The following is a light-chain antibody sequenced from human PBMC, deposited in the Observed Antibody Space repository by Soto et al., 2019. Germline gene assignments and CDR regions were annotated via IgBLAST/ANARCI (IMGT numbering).Light chain of an antibody. J-gene: IGKJ4*01. V-gene: IGKV3-20*01. CDR3: QQYGSSPLT. CDR1: ESVSDNY. CDR2: GAS. Sequence: EIVLTQSPGTLSLSPGERATLSCRASESVSDNYLAWYQQRSGQAPRLVIYGASSRASAVPDRFSGSGSGADCTLAISRLEPEDFALCYCQQYGSSPLTFGGGSKVGIK.